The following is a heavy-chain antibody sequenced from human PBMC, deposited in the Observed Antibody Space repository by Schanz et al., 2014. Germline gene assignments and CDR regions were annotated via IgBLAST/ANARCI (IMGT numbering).Heavy chain of an antibody. V-gene: IGHV3-23*01. Sequence: EVQLLESGGGLIQPGGSLRLSCAASGFIFGSSVMAWVRQAPGKGLEWVSGFDAHDGRACYADSAKGRFTISRDNAESALFLQMNSLRTEGTSVYDCARKVVATIGGDYDYWGQGTLVIVSS. D-gene: IGHD5-12*01. CDR2: FDAHDGRA. CDR1: GFIFGSSV. J-gene: IGHJ4*02. CDR3: ARKVVATIGGDYDY.